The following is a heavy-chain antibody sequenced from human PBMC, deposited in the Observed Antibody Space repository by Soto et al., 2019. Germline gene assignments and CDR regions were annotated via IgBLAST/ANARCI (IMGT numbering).Heavy chain of an antibody. J-gene: IGHJ4*02. CDR2: ISVYNGNT. CDR1: GYTFTSYG. D-gene: IGHD3-10*01. Sequence: QVPLVQSGTEVTKPGASVKVSCKASGYTFTSYGVSWVRQAPGQGLEWMGWISVYNGNTNYAQKYQGRVTLTTDTSTTTADMELRSLRSDDTAVYYCTRASGLYGAGECWGQGTLVIVSS. CDR3: TRASGLYGAGEC. V-gene: IGHV1-18*01.